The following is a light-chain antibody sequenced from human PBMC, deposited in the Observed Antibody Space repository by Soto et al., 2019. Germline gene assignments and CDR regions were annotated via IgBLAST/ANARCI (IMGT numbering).Light chain of an antibody. CDR2: DAS. Sequence: EMVLRQSPATLSLSPGERATLSCRAVQSVSSYLGWYQHRPGQAPRLLIYDASNRATGIPARFSGSGSGTDYTLTISSLQAEDVAVYYCQQYYTIPWTFGQGTKVDI. V-gene: IGKV3-11*01. CDR1: QSVSSY. CDR3: QQYYTIPWT. J-gene: IGKJ1*01.